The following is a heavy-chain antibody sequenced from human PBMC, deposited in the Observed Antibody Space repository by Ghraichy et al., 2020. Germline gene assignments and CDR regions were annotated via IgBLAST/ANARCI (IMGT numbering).Heavy chain of an antibody. CDR2: INSDGSST. CDR1: GFTFSSYW. Sequence: GGSLRLSCAASGFTFSSYWMHWVRQAPGKGLVWVSRINSDGSSTSYADSVKGRFTISRDNAKNTLYLQMNSLRAEDTAVYYCARGTPKAPMPLAYWGQGTLVTVSS. D-gene: IGHD2-21*01. CDR3: ARGTPKAPMPLAY. V-gene: IGHV3-74*01. J-gene: IGHJ4*02.